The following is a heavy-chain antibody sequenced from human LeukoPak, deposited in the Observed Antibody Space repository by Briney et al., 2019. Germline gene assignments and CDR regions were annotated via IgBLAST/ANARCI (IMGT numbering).Heavy chain of an antibody. CDR1: GFTFSDYY. Sequence: GGSLRLSCAASGFTFSDYYMSWIRQAPGKGLEWVPCISSSSSYTNYADSVKGRFTISRDNAKNSLYLQMNSLRAEDTALYYCARADYGDYAGYFDLWGRGTLVTVSS. D-gene: IGHD4-17*01. CDR3: ARADYGDYAGYFDL. V-gene: IGHV3-11*06. CDR2: ISSSSSYT. J-gene: IGHJ2*01.